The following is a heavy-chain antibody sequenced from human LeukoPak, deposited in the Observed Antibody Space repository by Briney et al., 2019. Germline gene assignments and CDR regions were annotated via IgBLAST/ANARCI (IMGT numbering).Heavy chain of an antibody. J-gene: IGHJ4*02. CDR2: IYHSGST. CDR1: GGSISSSNW. V-gene: IGHV4-4*02. Sequence: MPSETLSLTCAVSGGSISSSNWWSWVRQPPGKGLEWIGEIYHSGSTNYNPSLKSRVTISVDKSKNQFSLKLSSVTAADTAVYYCARLSFEGYSYGSFDYWGQGTLVTVSS. CDR3: ARLSFEGYSYGSFDY. D-gene: IGHD5-18*01.